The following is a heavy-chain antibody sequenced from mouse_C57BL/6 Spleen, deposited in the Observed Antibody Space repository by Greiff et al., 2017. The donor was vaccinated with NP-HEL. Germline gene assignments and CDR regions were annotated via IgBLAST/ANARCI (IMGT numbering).Heavy chain of an antibody. CDR1: GYTFSSYW. CDR2: IDPNSGGT. CDR3: ATHYYGSSPFDY. V-gene: IGHV1-72*01. Sequence: QVQLQQPGAELVKPGASVKLSCKASGYTFSSYWIHWVKQRPGRGLEWIGRIDPNSGGTKYNEKFKNKATLTVDKPSSTAYMQLSSLTSEDSAVYYCATHYYGSSPFDYWGQGTTLTVSS. J-gene: IGHJ2*01. D-gene: IGHD1-1*01.